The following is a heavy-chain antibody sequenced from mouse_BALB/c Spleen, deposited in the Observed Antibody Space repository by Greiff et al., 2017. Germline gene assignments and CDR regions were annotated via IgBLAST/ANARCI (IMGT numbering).Heavy chain of an antibody. V-gene: IGHV5-15*02. CDR1: GFTFSDYG. Sequence: DVKLVESGGGLVQPGGSRKLSCAASGFTFSDYGMAWVRQAPGKGPEWVAFISNLAYSIYYADTVTGRFTISRENAKNTLYLEMSSLRSEDTAMYYCARDYYDYDGWYFDVWGAGTTVTVSS. D-gene: IGHD2-4*01. J-gene: IGHJ1*01. CDR3: ARDYYDYDGWYFDV. CDR2: ISNLAYSI.